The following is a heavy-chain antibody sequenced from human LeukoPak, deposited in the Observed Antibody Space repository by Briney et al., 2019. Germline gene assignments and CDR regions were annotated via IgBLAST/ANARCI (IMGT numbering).Heavy chain of an antibody. Sequence: PSETLSLTCVVSGGSFSGYYWTWIRQPPGKGLEWIGEINHGGNTNCNPSLKSRLIMSVDVSKNQFSLNLTSVTAADTAVYYCARHSSDYWGLGTLVTVSS. V-gene: IGHV4-34*01. CDR1: GGSFSGYY. D-gene: IGHD1-26*01. CDR3: ARHSSDY. CDR2: INHGGNT. J-gene: IGHJ4*02.